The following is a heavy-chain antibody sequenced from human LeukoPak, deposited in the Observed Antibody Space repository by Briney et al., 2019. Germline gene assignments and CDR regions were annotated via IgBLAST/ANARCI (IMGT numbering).Heavy chain of an antibody. D-gene: IGHD6-13*01. V-gene: IGHV1-8*01. J-gene: IGHJ5*02. CDR3: AREVGYSSSYYGRFDP. CDR1: GYTFTSYD. CDR2: MNPNSGNT. Sequence: ASVKVSCKASGYTFTSYDINWVRQATGQGLEWMGWMNPNSGNTGYAQKFQGRVTMTRNTSISTAYMELSSLRYDDTAVYFCAREVGYSSSYYGRFDPWGQGTLVTVSS.